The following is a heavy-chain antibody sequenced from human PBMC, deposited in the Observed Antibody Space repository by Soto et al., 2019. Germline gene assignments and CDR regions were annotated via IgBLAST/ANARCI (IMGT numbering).Heavy chain of an antibody. Sequence: GGSLRLSCAASGFDASVNYMTWVRQAPGKGLEWVSAINNAGNTFFADSVKGRFTISRDDSKNTLYLQMNSLRVEDTAMYYCVRENYYYGMDVWGQGTTVTV. J-gene: IGHJ6*02. V-gene: IGHV3-66*01. CDR3: VRENYYYGMDV. CDR2: INNAGNT. CDR1: GFDASVNY.